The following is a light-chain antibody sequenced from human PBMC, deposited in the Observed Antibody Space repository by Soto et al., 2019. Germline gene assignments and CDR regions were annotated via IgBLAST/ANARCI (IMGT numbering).Light chain of an antibody. CDR2: RTS. V-gene: IGKV3-15*01. J-gene: IGKJ1*01. CDR3: QQYNNWRGT. Sequence: QSPATLSVSPGERVTLSCRASQSIATLLAWYQHKPGQAPRILIYRTSNRATGIPDRFRGSGSWTECTLTISRLQSEDFAVYYCQQYNNWRGTFGQGTKVDI. CDR1: QSIATL.